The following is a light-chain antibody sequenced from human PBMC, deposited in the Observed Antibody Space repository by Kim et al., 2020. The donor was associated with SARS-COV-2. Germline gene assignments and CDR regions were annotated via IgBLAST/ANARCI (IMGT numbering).Light chain of an antibody. Sequence: EIVLTQSPGTLSLSPGERATLSCRASQSLYNNYLAWYQQKSGQAPRLLIYAASSRATGIPDRFSGSGSGADFTLTINRLEPDDFAVYYCQQYSTSPMYTFGQGTKLEI. V-gene: IGKV3-20*01. CDR3: QQYSTSPMYT. J-gene: IGKJ2*01. CDR1: QSLYNNY. CDR2: AAS.